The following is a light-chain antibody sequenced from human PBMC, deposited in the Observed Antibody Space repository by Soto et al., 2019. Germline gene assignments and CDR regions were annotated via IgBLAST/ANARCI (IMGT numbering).Light chain of an antibody. J-gene: IGKJ4*01. Sequence: EIVLTQSPGTLSLSPGERATLSCRASQSVTSNYLAWYQQKPGQAPRLLIYGASGRATGIPDRFSGSGSGTDFTLTISRLEPEDFAVYYCQQYGSSPLTFDGGTKVQIK. CDR1: QSVTSNY. V-gene: IGKV3-20*01. CDR2: GAS. CDR3: QQYGSSPLT.